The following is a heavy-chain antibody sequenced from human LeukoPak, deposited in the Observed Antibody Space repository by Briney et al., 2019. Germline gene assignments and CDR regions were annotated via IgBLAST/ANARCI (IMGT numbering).Heavy chain of an antibody. Sequence: GGSLRLSCAASGFIFSNYAMSWVRQAPGKGLQWVSAFSGSGGSTYYADSVRGRFTISRDSSKNTLYLQMNSLRAEDAAVYYCAKAPVTSCRGAYCYPFDYWGQGTLVTVSS. CDR1: GFIFSNYA. D-gene: IGHD2-21*01. CDR2: FSGSGGST. CDR3: AKAPVTSCRGAYCYPFDY. J-gene: IGHJ4*02. V-gene: IGHV3-23*01.